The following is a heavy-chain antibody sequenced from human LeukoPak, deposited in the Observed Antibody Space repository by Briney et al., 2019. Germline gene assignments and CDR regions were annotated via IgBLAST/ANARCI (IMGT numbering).Heavy chain of an antibody. CDR2: INSGGSDS. D-gene: IGHD1-14*01. CDR3: ARGHSTGCFDY. V-gene: IGHV3-74*01. Sequence: PGGSLRLSCAASGFTFSSYWIHWVRQAPGKGLVWVSRINSGGSDSIYADSVKGRFTISRDNAQNTVYLQMNSLRAEDTAIYYCARGHSTGCFDYWGPGTLVTVSS. CDR1: GFTFSSYW. J-gene: IGHJ4*02.